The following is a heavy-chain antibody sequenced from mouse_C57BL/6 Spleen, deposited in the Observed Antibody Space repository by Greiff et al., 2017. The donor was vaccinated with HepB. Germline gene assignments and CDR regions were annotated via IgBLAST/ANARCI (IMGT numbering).Heavy chain of an antibody. CDR1: GYTFTSYW. J-gene: IGHJ2*01. V-gene: IGHV1-69*01. CDR2: IDPSDSYT. CDR3: ARSEYGNYGY. Sequence: QVQLQQPGAELVMPGASVKLSCKASGYTFTSYWMHWVKQRPGQGLEWIGEIDPSDSYTNYNQKFKGKSTLTVDKSSSTAYMQLSSLTSEDSAVYYCARSEYGNYGYWGQGTTLTVSS. D-gene: IGHD2-1*01.